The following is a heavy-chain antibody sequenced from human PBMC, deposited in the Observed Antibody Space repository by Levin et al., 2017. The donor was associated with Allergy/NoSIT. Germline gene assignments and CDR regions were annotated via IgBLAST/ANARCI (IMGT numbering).Heavy chain of an antibody. D-gene: IGHD4-17*01. Sequence: PGGSLRLSCAASGFTFSSYSMNWVRQAPGKGLEWISYISSSSRTIHYADSLKGRFTISRDNAKNSLYLQMNSLRDEDTAVYYCARDDYGDHRWGMDVWGQGTTVTVSS. CDR2: ISSSSRTI. V-gene: IGHV3-48*02. CDR1: GFTFSSYS. CDR3: ARDDYGDHRWGMDV. J-gene: IGHJ6*02.